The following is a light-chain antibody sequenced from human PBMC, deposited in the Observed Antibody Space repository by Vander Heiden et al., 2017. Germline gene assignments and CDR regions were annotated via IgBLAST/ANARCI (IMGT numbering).Light chain of an antibody. CDR2: GAS. Sequence: EIVMTQSPATLSVSPGERATLSCRASQSVSSNLAWYQQKPGQAPRLLIYGASTRATGIPARFSGSGSGTEFTLTISSLQSEDFALYYCQQDNNWPPWTFGQGTKVXIK. CDR1: QSVSSN. J-gene: IGKJ1*01. CDR3: QQDNNWPPWT. V-gene: IGKV3-15*01.